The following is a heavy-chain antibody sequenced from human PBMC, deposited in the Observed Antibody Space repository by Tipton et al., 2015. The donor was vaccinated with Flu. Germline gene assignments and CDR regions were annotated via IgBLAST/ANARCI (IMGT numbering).Heavy chain of an antibody. D-gene: IGHD4-17*01. V-gene: IGHV4-38-2*02. CDR1: GYSVTNIYY. J-gene: IGHJ5*02. CDR3: VRDGFGDYSFFGMDA. CDR2: IFHSGLA. Sequence: TLSLTCTVSGYSVTNIYYWGWVRQSPVKGLEWLATIFHSGLAHYNPSLRGRLTISLEPSKNQLSLRMTSVTAADTARYYYVRDGFGDYSFFGMDAWGQGILVTVSS.